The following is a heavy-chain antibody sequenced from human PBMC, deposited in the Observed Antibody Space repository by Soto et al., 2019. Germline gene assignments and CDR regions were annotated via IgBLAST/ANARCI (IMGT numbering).Heavy chain of an antibody. CDR2: ISYDESNK. V-gene: IGHV3-30*18. J-gene: IGHJ4*02. D-gene: IGHD3-22*01. Sequence: QVQLVESGGGVVQPGRSLRLSCAASGSTFSNYGIHWVRQAPGKGLEWGAVISYDESNKNYADSVKGRFTISRDNSKNTLYLKMNSLGAEDTAVYYCAQDTYYYDSSGYYVFDYWGQGTLVTVTS. CDR3: AQDTYYYDSSGYYVFDY. CDR1: GSTFSNYG.